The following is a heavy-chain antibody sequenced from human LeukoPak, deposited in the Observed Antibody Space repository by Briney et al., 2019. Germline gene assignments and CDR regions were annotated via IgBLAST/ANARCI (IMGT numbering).Heavy chain of an antibody. CDR1: GFTFSSYA. V-gene: IGHV3-23*01. Sequence: TGGSLRLSCAASGFTFSSYAMSWVRQAPGKGLEWVSAISGSGGSTYYADSVKGRFTISRDNSKNTLYLQMNSLRAEDTAVYYCAKGPPYYDFWSGYFPLGFYFDYWGQGTLVTVSS. D-gene: IGHD3-3*01. CDR3: AKGPPYYDFWSGYFPLGFYFDY. J-gene: IGHJ4*02. CDR2: ISGSGGST.